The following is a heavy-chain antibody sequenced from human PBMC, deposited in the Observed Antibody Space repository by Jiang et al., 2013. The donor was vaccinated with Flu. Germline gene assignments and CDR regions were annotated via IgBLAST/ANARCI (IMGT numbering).Heavy chain of an antibody. V-gene: IGHV4-59*01. CDR2: IYYSGST. CDR3: AREGEYVGVGGMDV. D-gene: IGHD2/OR15-2a*01. Sequence: YYWSWIRQPPGKGLEWIGYIYYSGSTNYNPSLKSRVTISVDTSKNQFSLKLSSVTAADTAVYYCAREGEYVGVGGMDVWGQGTTVTVSS. CDR1: YY. J-gene: IGHJ6*02.